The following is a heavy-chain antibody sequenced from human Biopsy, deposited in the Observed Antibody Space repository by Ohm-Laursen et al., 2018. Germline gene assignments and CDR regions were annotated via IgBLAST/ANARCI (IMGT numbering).Heavy chain of an antibody. J-gene: IGHJ3*02. CDR1: GDSINNYY. CDR3: ARGTGRYYVYGAFDI. D-gene: IGHD1-26*01. V-gene: IGHV4-4*07. CDR2: IYTSGSP. Sequence: TLSLTCIVSGDSINNYYWSWIRQPAGKGLEWIGRIYTSGSPNYNLSLESRVTMSVDTSKNQFSLNLRSVTAADTAVYYCARGTGRYYVYGAFDIWDQGTVVTVSS.